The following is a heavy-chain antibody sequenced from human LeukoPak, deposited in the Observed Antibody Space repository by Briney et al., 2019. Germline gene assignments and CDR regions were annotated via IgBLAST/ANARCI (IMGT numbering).Heavy chain of an antibody. V-gene: IGHV4-34*01. J-gene: IGHJ4*02. CDR1: GGSFSGYY. Sequence: KASETLSLTCAVYGGSFSGYYWSWIRQPPGKGLEWIGEINHSGSTNYNPSLKSRDTISVDTSKNQFSLKLSSVTAADTAVYYCARGRNYYGSGSYIDYWGQGTLVTVSS. D-gene: IGHD3-10*01. CDR3: ARGRNYYGSGSYIDY. CDR2: INHSGST.